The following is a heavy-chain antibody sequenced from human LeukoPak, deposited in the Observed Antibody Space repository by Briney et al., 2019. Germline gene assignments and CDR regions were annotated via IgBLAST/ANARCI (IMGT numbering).Heavy chain of an antibody. CDR1: GFIFSDYY. CDR2: ISNSGSTT. J-gene: IGHJ6*02. V-gene: IGHV3-11*01. Sequence: PGGSLRLSCTASGFIFSDYYMSWIRQTPEKGLEWVSYISNSGSTTYYAASVMGRFTISRDNANNSLYLQMNSLRVEDTAVYYCAGGRGWYRNHMDVWGQGTTVTVSS. D-gene: IGHD6-19*01. CDR3: AGGRGWYRNHMDV.